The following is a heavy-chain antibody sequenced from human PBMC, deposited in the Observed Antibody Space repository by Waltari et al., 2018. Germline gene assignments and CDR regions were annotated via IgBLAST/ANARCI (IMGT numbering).Heavy chain of an antibody. CDR1: GFSFSSYG. D-gene: IGHD1-26*01. Sequence: EVQLVESGGGLVQPGGSLRLSCAAPGFSFSSYGMNWVRQAPGKGLEWVAYISGGGYPIYYADSVKGRFTISRDNAKNSLFLQMNGLRAEDTAVYYCAPMGASRLTWTDWGQGTLVTVSS. CDR3: APMGASRLTWTD. J-gene: IGHJ4*02. V-gene: IGHV3-48*01. CDR2: ISGGGYPI.